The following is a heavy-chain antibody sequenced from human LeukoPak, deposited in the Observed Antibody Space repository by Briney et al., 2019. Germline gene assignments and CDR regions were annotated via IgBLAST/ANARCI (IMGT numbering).Heavy chain of an antibody. D-gene: IGHD5-18*01. V-gene: IGHV4-30-4*08. CDR3: ARGGSYSYGYGFDY. J-gene: IGHJ4*02. CDR2: IYYSGST. Sequence: PSETLSLTCTVSGGSISSGDYYWSWIRQPPGKGLEWIGYIYYSGSTYYNPSLKSRVTISVDTSKNQFSLKLSSVTAADTAVYYCARGGSYSYGYGFDYWGQGTLVTVSS. CDR1: GGSISSGDYY.